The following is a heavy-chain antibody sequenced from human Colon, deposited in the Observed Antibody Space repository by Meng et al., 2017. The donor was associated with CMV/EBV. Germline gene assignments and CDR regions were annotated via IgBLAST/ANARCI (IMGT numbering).Heavy chain of an antibody. CDR2: IIPIFGAP. Sequence: SSVNVSCQASGGSFTSHGVYWVRQAPGQGLEWMGSIIPIFGAPNYAQKFQGRLSITTDESTTTAYLELSSLTSDDTAVYYCTRERRYWGQGTLVTVSS. V-gene: IGHV1-69*05. CDR3: TRERRY. J-gene: IGHJ4*02. CDR1: GGSFTSHG.